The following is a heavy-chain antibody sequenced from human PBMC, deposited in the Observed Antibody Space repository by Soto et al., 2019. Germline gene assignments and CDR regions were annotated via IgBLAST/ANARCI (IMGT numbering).Heavy chain of an antibody. D-gene: IGHD4-4*01. CDR3: VRGATITNKVGHDY. Sequence: GSLRLSCAASGFSFSNYAIHWVRQAPGKGLEWVTVISYDGKNKCYADSVKGRFTISRDNSKNTLYLQMDSLRVEDTAVYYCVRGATITNKVGHDYWGQGTLVTVSS. CDR1: GFSFSNYA. J-gene: IGHJ4*02. V-gene: IGHV3-30*04. CDR2: ISYDGKNK.